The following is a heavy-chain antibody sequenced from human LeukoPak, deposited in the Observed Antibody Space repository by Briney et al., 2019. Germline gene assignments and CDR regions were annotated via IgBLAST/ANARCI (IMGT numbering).Heavy chain of an antibody. D-gene: IGHD3-22*01. J-gene: IGHJ4*02. CDR1: GLTFSSYS. V-gene: IGHV3-21*01. Sequence: PGGSLRLSCAASGLTFSSYSMNWVRQAPGKGLEWVSSISSSSSYIHYADSVKGRFTISRDNAKNSLYLQMNSLRAEDTAVYYCASGDPTEKYSYYYDSSGHWGQGTLVTVSS. CDR3: ASGDPTEKYSYYYDSSGH. CDR2: ISSSSSYI.